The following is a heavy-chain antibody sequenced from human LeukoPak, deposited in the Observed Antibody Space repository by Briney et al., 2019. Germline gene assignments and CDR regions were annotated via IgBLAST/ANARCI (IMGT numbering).Heavy chain of an antibody. Sequence: PGGSLRLSCAASGFTFSSYWMHWVRQAPGKGLVWVSRINSDGSSTSYADSVKGRFTISRDNAKNTLYLQMNSLRAEDTAVYFCAREGWGYFDWFVAHCFDYWGQGTLVTVSS. CDR1: GFTFSSYW. CDR3: AREGWGYFDWFVAHCFDY. D-gene: IGHD3-9*01. J-gene: IGHJ4*02. V-gene: IGHV3-74*01. CDR2: INSDGSST.